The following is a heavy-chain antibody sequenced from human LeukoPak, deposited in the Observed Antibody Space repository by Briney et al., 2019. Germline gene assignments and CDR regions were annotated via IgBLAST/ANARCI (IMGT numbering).Heavy chain of an antibody. J-gene: IGHJ4*02. CDR1: GFTFSSYE. D-gene: IGHD6-19*01. CDR3: ARVTAVAGTSVGADA. Sequence: GGSLRLSCAASGFTFSSYEMNWVRQAPGKGLEWVSRINSDASVTTYADSVKGRFTISRDNAKNTLYLQMNSLRAEDTAVYYCARVTAVAGTSVGADAWGQGILVTVS. V-gene: IGHV3-74*01. CDR2: INSDASVT.